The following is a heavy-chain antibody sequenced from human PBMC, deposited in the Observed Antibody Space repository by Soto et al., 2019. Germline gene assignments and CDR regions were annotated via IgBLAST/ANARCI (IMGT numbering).Heavy chain of an antibody. V-gene: IGHV2-5*02. CDR1: GFSLSTTEVG. D-gene: IGHD3-9*01. CDR2: IYWDDDK. J-gene: IGHJ4*02. CDR3: AHRFDWYYFDY. Sequence: QITLKESGPTLVKPTQTLTLTCTFSGFSLSTTEVGVAWIRQPPGKALEWLALIYWDDDKRYSPSLKSRLTITKDTSKNHVVLRMTNMDPVDTATYYCAHRFDWYYFDYWGQGTLVTVSS.